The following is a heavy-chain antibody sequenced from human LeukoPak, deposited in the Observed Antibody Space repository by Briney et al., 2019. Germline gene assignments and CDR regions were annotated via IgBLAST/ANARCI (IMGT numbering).Heavy chain of an antibody. CDR1: GDSISGYY. J-gene: IGHJ5*02. D-gene: IGHD1-26*01. V-gene: IGHV4-4*07. CDR2: IYSSGST. CDR3: ARSQYSGSYYEP. Sequence: SETLSLTCSVSGDSISGYYWSWMRQPAGKGLEWIGRIYSSGSTNYNPSLKSRVTISVDTSKNQFSLKLSSVTAADTAVYYCARSQYSGSYYEPWGQGTLVTVSS.